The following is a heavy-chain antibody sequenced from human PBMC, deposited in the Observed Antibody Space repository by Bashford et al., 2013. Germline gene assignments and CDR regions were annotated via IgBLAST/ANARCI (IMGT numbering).Heavy chain of an antibody. CDR2: IYYSGNT. V-gene: IGHV4-61*10. CDR3: ARPPTTRVMDGFDI. CDR1: GGSISSGSYY. J-gene: IGHJ3*02. Sequence: SETLSLTCTVSGGSISSGSYYWSWIRQPAGKGLEWIGHIYYSGNTNSNPSLKSRVTISVDTSKNQFSLKLSSVTAADTAVYYCARPPTTRVMDGFDIWGQGTMVTVSS. D-gene: IGHD1-26*01.